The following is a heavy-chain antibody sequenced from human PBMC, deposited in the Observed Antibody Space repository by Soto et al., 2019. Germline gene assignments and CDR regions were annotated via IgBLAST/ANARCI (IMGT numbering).Heavy chain of an antibody. J-gene: IGHJ4*02. V-gene: IGHV1-69*01. CDR3: VRGTYCGASCYFAREY. D-gene: IGHD2-21*01. CDR2: INPMSRTA. Sequence: VQLVQSGSEVKKPGSSVKVSCKASGDTSTTYVVSWVLQAPGNGLEWMGGINPMSRTAKYAEKYSGRVTITADEATKTVYLDLTTLRFEDTAVYFCVRGTYCGASCYFAREYWGQGTLVAVSS. CDR1: GDTSTTYV.